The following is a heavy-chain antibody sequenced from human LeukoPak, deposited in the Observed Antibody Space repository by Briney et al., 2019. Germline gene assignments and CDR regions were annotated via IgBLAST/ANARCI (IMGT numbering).Heavy chain of an antibody. J-gene: IGHJ3*02. D-gene: IGHD2/OR15-2a*01. CDR1: GYTFTGYY. V-gene: IGHV1-2*02. CDR3: AREDGEYDAFDI. CDR2: INPNSGGT. Sequence: ASVKVSCKASGYTFTGYYMHWVRQAPGQGLEGMGWINPNSGGTNYAQKFQGRVTMTRDTSISTAYMELSRLRSDDTAVYYCAREDGEYDAFDIWGQGTMVTVSS.